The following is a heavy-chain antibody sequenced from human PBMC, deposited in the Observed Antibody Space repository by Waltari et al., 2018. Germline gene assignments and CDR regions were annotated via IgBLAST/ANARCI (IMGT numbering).Heavy chain of an antibody. J-gene: IGHJ3*02. Sequence: QVQLQESGPGLVKPSQTLSLTCTVSGGSISSGSYYWSWIRQPAGKGLEWIGRIYTSGSTNYNPSLKSRVTISVDTSRNQFSLKLSSVTAADTAVYYCARTYYYDSSGPYPIWGQGTMVTVSS. D-gene: IGHD3-22*01. V-gene: IGHV4-61*02. CDR2: IYTSGST. CDR3: ARTYYYDSSGPYPI. CDR1: GGSISSGSYY.